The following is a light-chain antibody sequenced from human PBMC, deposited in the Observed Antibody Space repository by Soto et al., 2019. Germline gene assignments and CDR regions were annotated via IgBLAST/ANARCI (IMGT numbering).Light chain of an antibody. CDR2: DAS. J-gene: IGKJ4*01. CDR1: QSIRPW. V-gene: IGKV1-5*01. CDR3: QQYTSDSAIT. Sequence: DIQMTQSPSTLSASMGDRVTITCRASQSIRPWLAWYQQKPGKAPKLLIYDASTLESGVPSRFSGSGSGTDFTHTIGSLQSDDFATYYCQQYTSDSAITFGGGTTVE.